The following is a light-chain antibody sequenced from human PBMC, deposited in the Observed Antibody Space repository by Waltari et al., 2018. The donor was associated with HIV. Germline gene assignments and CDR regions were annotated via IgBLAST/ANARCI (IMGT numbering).Light chain of an antibody. CDR1: SSDVGNYNV. Sequence: QSALTQPAFVSASPGQSITISCTGTSSDVGNYNVVSWYRQFPDKAPQLLIFEVNKRPSGVSNRFSGSKSGNSASLTIAGLLADDEADYYCCSYAGGNSYVFGTGTKVTVL. CDR2: EVN. CDR3: CSYAGGNSYV. V-gene: IGLV2-23*02. J-gene: IGLJ1*01.